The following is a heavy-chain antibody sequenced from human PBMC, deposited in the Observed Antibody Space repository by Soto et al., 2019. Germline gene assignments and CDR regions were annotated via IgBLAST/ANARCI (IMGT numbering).Heavy chain of an antibody. CDR1: GFTFSSYD. Sequence: PGGSLRLSCPASGFTFSSYDTHWVRQGTGKGLEWVSAIGTTGDTYYAGSVKGRFTISRENAKNSLYLQMNSLRAGDTAIYFCARAIGPTLFDYWGQGTLVTVSS. CDR3: ARAIGPTLFDY. V-gene: IGHV3-13*04. D-gene: IGHD3-22*01. CDR2: IGTTGDT. J-gene: IGHJ4*02.